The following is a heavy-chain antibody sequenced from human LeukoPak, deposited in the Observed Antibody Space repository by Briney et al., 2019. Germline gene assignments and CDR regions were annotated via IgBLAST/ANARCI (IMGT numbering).Heavy chain of an antibody. D-gene: IGHD3-10*01. CDR1: GFTVSSNY. Sequence: GGSLRLSCAASGFTVSSNYMSWVRQAPGKGLEWVSYISSSSSTIYYADSVKGRFTISRDNAKNSLYLQMNSLRAEDTAVYYCAREGPTPSITMVRGVVDYWGQGTLVTVSS. J-gene: IGHJ4*02. CDR3: AREGPTPSITMVRGVVDY. V-gene: IGHV3-48*04. CDR2: ISSSSSTI.